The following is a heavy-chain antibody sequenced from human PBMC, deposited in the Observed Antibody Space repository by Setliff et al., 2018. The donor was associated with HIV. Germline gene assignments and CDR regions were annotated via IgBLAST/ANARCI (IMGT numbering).Heavy chain of an antibody. CDR2: INPSGGST. CDR1: GYTFTSYY. V-gene: IGHV1-46*01. J-gene: IGHJ6*02. D-gene: IGHD2-15*01. CDR3: ASAGVVVAATSYYYGMDV. Sequence: ASEKVSCKASGYTFTSYYMHWVRQAPGQGREGMGIINPSGGSTSYAQKFQGRVTMTSDTSTSTVYMELSSLISEATAVYYCASAGVVVAATSYYYGMDVWDQGTTVTVSS.